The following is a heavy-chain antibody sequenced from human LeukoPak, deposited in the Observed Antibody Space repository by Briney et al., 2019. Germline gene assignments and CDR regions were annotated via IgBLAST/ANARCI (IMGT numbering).Heavy chain of an antibody. CDR3: ARQRNTMVRGQLDY. V-gene: IGHV6-1*01. Sequence: SQTLSLTCAISGDSVSTNSATWSWIRQSPSRGLEWLGRTYHRSKWYSDYEVSLKSRITINSDTSKNQFSLKLSSVTAADTAVYYCARQRNTMVRGQLDYWGQGILVTVSS. J-gene: IGHJ4*02. CDR1: GDSVSTNSAT. CDR2: TYHRSKWYS. D-gene: IGHD3-10*01.